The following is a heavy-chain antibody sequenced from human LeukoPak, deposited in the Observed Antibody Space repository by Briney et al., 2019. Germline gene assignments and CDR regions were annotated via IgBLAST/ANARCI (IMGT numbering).Heavy chain of an antibody. CDR1: GFTFSDAW. J-gene: IGHJ4*02. CDR2: IRSRTHGGTA. Sequence: PGGSLRVSCAASGFTFSDAWMSWVRHTPGKGLEWVGRIRSRTHGGTADYAAPVKGRFTMSRDDSKSTLYLQMNSLKTEDTGLYYCASERGDYGIDYWGQGTLVTVSS. CDR3: ASERGDYGIDY. D-gene: IGHD4-17*01. V-gene: IGHV3-15*01.